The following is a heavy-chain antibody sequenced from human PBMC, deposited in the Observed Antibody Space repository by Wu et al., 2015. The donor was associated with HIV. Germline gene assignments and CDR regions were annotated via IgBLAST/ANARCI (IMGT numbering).Heavy chain of an antibody. Sequence: QVQLVQSGAEVKKPGSPVKVSCKASGGTFKNNAINWVRQAPGEGLEWMGRITPLFGRPNYAQRFQGRVTITADESTSTAYMELSSLKSEDTAIYYCAKTNRIVTNGIDFYHYYGMDVWGQGTTVTVS. CDR3: AKTNRIVTNGIDFYHYYGMDV. CDR2: ITPLFGRP. J-gene: IGHJ6*02. V-gene: IGHV1-69*13. D-gene: IGHD1-1*01. CDR1: GGTFKNNA.